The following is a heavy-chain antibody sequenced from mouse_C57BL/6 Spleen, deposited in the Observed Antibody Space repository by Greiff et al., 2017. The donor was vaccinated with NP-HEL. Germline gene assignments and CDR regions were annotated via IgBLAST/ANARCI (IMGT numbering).Heavy chain of an antibody. D-gene: IGHD1-1*01. V-gene: IGHV1-15*01. CDR1: GYTFTDYE. J-gene: IGHJ2*01. CDR2: IDPETGGT. Sequence: QVQLQQSGAELVRPGASVTLSCKASGYTFTDYEMHWVKQTPVHGLEWIGAIDPETGGTAYNQKFKGKAILTADKSSSTAYMELRSLTAEYSAVYYCTRWGGSSYGFDYWGQGTTLTVSS. CDR3: TRWGGSSYGFDY.